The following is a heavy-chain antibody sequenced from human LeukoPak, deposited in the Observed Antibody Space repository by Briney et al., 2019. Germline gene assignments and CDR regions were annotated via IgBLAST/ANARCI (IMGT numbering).Heavy chain of an antibody. CDR1: GGPFSDYY. CDR3: ARGLLTEDIVVVPAALSYYYYYGMDV. CDR2: INHSGST. Sequence: SETLSLTCAVYGGPFSDYYWSWIRQPPGKGLEWIGKINHSGSTNYSPSLKSRVTISIDTSKNQFSLKLNSMTAADTAVYYCARGLLTEDIVVVPAALSYYYYYGMDVWGQGTTVTVSS. J-gene: IGHJ6*02. V-gene: IGHV4-34*01. D-gene: IGHD2-2*01.